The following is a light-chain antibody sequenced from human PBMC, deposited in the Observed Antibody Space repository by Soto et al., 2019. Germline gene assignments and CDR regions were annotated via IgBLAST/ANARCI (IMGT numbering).Light chain of an antibody. CDR1: QSVSSN. CDR2: GAS. CDR3: QQDNNWPRT. Sequence: VGAQCAPPLSVPPGERATLSCRASQSVSSNLAWYQQKPGQAPRLLIYGASTRATGIPARFSGSGSGTEFTLTISSLQSEDFAVYYCQQDNNWPRTFGQGTKVDIK. J-gene: IGKJ1*01. V-gene: IGKV3-15*01.